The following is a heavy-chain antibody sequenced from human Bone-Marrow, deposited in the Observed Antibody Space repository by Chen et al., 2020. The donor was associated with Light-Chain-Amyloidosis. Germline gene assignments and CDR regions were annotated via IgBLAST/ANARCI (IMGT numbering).Heavy chain of an antibody. V-gene: IGHV4-31*03. CDR1: GGYISSGGYY. D-gene: IGHD3-10*02. Sequence: QVQLQESGPGLVKPSQTLSLSCTVSGGYISSGGYYWSWIRQHPGKGLEWIGFVSHSGSVTYNPSLRSRLTISVDTSRNQFSLKLSSVTAADTAVYYCARGPNVAFDPWGQGTLVTVSS. CDR3: ARGPNVAFDP. CDR2: VSHSGSV. J-gene: IGHJ5*02.